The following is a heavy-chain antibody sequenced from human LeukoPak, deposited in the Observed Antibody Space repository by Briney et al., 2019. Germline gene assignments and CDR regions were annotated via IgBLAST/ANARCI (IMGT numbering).Heavy chain of an antibody. CDR2: IIPIFGTA. V-gene: IGHV1-69*13. CDR1: GGTFSSYA. Sequence: ASVKVSCKASGGTFSSYAISWVRQAPGQGLEWMGGIIPIFGTANYAQKFQGRVTITADESTSTAYMELSSLRSEDTAVYYCARAQGIVGTFLSLAFDIWGQGTMVTVSS. CDR3: ARAQGIVGTFLSLAFDI. D-gene: IGHD1-26*01. J-gene: IGHJ3*02.